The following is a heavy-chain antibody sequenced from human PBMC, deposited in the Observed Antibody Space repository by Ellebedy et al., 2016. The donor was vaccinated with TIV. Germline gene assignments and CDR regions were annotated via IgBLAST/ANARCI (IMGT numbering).Heavy chain of an antibody. CDR3: SRDTVGATPNLDS. Sequence: PGGSLRLSCAVSGFSVSDSHINWVRQPPGKGLQWVSSVYAGGSTYYAESVRGRFTISRDNSKNMVFLHINALTAADTAVYYCSRDTVGATPNLDSWGQGTRVTVSS. V-gene: IGHV3-66*01. D-gene: IGHD1-26*01. CDR1: GFSVSDSH. J-gene: IGHJ5*01. CDR2: VYAGGST.